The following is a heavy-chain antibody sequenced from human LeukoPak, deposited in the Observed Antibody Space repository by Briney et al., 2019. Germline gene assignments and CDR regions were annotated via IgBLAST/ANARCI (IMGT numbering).Heavy chain of an antibody. D-gene: IGHD6-13*01. J-gene: IGHJ4*02. V-gene: IGHV4-4*07. CDR3: AREQQLVRGQVFTDY. CDR1: GGSISSYY. CDR2: IYTSGST. Sequence: SETLSLTCTVSGGSISSYYWSWIRQPAGKGLEWIGRIYTSGSTNYNPSLKSRVNMSVDTSKNQFSLKLSSVTAADTAVYYCAREQQLVRGQVFTDYWGQGTLVTVSS.